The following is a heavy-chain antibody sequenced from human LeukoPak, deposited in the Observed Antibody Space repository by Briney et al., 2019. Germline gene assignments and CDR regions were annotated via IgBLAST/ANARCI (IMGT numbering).Heavy chain of an antibody. CDR2: TNPNSGGT. J-gene: IGHJ4*02. D-gene: IGHD6-6*01. V-gene: IGHV1-2*02. CDR1: GYTFTGYY. Sequence: ASVKVSCKASGYTFTGYYMHWVRQAPGQGLEWMGWTNPNSGGTNYAQKFQGRVTMTRDTSISTAYMELSRLRSDDTAVYYCARDHGLTYSTSSKANYFDYWGQGTLVTVSS. CDR3: ARDHGLTYSTSSKANYFDY.